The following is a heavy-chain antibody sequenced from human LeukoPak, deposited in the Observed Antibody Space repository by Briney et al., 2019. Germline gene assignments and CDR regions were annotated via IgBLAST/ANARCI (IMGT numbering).Heavy chain of an antibody. CDR2: IIPIFGTA. J-gene: IGHJ6*03. CDR3: ARDGVSGLEYSSSSYYYYMDV. D-gene: IGHD6-6*01. V-gene: IGHV1-69*13. Sequence: GASVKVSCKASGGTFSSYAISWVRQAPGQGLEWMGGIIPIFGTANYAQKFQGRVTITADESTSTAYMELSSLRSEDTAVYYCARDGVSGLEYSSSSYYYYMDVWGKGTTVTVSS. CDR1: GGTFSSYA.